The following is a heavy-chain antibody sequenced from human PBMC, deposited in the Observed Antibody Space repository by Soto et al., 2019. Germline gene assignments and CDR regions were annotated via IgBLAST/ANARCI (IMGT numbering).Heavy chain of an antibody. D-gene: IGHD3-16*02. CDR1: GGSFSDYY. J-gene: IGHJ4*02. Sequence: LSLTCAVYGGSFSDYYWSWIRQPPGKGLEWIGEINHSGSTKYNPSLKSRVTISVDTSKNQFSLKLSSVTAADTAVYYCARLRHDYIWGSYRPFDYWGQGTPVTVSS. CDR2: INHSGST. V-gene: IGHV4-34*01. CDR3: ARLRHDYIWGSYRPFDY.